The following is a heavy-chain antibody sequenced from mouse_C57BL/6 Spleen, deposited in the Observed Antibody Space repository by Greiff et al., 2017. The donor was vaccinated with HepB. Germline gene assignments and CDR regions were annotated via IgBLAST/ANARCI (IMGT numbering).Heavy chain of an antibody. D-gene: IGHD2-3*01. Sequence: VQLQQPGAELVRPGSSVKLSCKASGYTFTSYWMDWVKQRPGQGLEWIGNIYPSDSETHYNQKFKDKATLTVDKSSSTAYMQLSSLTSEDSAVYYCARRRGYDGYYSAWFAYWGQGTLVTVSA. CDR3: ARRRGYDGYYSAWFAY. J-gene: IGHJ3*01. CDR2: IYPSDSET. V-gene: IGHV1-61*01. CDR1: GYTFTSYW.